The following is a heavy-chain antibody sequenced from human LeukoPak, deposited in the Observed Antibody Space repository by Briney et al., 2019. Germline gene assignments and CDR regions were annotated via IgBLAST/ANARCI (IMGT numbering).Heavy chain of an antibody. CDR2: IYYNGNT. J-gene: IGHJ6*02. CDR3: ARGRSNYYGMDV. D-gene: IGHD1-26*01. Sequence: SQTLSLTCAVSGGSISSGGYYWRWIRRPPGKGLEWIGYIYYNGNTNYSPSLKSRVTMSVDTSKNLFSLKVSSVTAADTAVYHCARGRSNYYGMDVWGQGTTVTVSS. CDR1: GGSISSGGYY. V-gene: IGHV4-61*08.